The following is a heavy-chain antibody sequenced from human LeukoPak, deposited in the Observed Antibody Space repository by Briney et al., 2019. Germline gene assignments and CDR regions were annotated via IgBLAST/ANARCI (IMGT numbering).Heavy chain of an antibody. CDR2: ISAYNGNT. CDR1: GYTFTSYG. CDR3: ARSRVYDFWSGYYDGSYYYYYMDV. Sequence: GASVKVSCKASGYTFTSYGISWVRQAPGQELEWMGWISAYNGNTNYAQKLQGRVTMTTDTSTSTAYMELRSLRSDDTAVYYCARSRVYDFWSGYYDGSYYYYYMDVWGKGTTVTVSS. D-gene: IGHD3-3*01. V-gene: IGHV1-18*01. J-gene: IGHJ6*03.